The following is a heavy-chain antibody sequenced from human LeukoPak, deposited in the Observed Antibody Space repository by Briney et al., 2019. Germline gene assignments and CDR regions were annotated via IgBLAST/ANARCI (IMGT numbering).Heavy chain of an antibody. CDR2: ISYDGSNK. Sequence: GGSLRLSCAPSGFTFSSYAMHWVRQAPGKGLEGVAVISYDGSNKYYADSVKGRFTISRDNSKNTLYLQMNSLRAEATAVYYCARDEAAYSGSPLDYWGQGTLVTVSS. D-gene: IGHD1-26*01. J-gene: IGHJ4*02. CDR1: GFTFSSYA. V-gene: IGHV3-30-3*01. CDR3: ARDEAAYSGSPLDY.